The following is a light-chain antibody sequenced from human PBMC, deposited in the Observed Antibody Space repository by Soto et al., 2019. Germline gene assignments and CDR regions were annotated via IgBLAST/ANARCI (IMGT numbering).Light chain of an antibody. V-gene: IGLV2-23*02. CDR1: SSDVGSYNL. Sequence: QSALTQPASVSGSPGQSITISCTGTSSDVGSYNLVSWYQQHPGKAPKLIISEVSKRPSGISDRFSGSKSGSTASLAISGLQAEDEADYYCCSYAGTTTHTVFGGGTQPTVL. CDR3: CSYAGTTTHTV. J-gene: IGLJ7*01. CDR2: EVS.